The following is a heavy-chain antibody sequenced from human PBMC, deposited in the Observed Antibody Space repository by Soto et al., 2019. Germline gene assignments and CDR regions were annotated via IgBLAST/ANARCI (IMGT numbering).Heavy chain of an antibody. J-gene: IGHJ4*02. CDR2: IYYSGST. CDR3: ARGQVAVAGYYFDY. D-gene: IGHD6-19*01. V-gene: IGHV4-59*01. CDR1: GGSISSYY. Sequence: SETLSLTCTVSGGSISSYYWSWIRQPPGKGLEWIGYIYYSGSTNYNPSLKSRVTISVDTSKNQFSLNLNSVTAADTAVYYCARGQVAVAGYYFDYWGQGTLVTVSS.